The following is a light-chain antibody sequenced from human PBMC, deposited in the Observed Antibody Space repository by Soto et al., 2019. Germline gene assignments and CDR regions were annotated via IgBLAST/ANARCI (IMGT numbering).Light chain of an antibody. CDR2: GAS. J-gene: IGKJ1*01. CDR1: QTLRRPY. Sequence: EVVLMQSPGTLSFSPGERATLSCTATQTLRRPYIAWYQQKPGQAPRRLIFGASFRATGIPDRFSGSGSGTDFTLPIRRLAPEDFAVDDCQQYGSPGTFRQGTKVDIK. CDR3: QQYGSPGT. V-gene: IGKV3-20*01.